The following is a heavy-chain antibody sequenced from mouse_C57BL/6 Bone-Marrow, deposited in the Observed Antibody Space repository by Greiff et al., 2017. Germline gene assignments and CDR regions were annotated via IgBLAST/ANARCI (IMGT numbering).Heavy chain of an antibody. CDR2: IDPSDSYT. V-gene: IGHV1-50*01. Sequence: QVQLQQPGAELVKPGASVKLSCKASGYTFTSYWMQWVKQRPGQGLEWIGEIDPSDSYTNYNQKFKGKATLTVDTSSSTAYMQLSSLTSEDSAVYYCARGEGVWGQGTTRTVSS. CDR3: ARGEGV. CDR1: GYTFTSYW. J-gene: IGHJ2*01.